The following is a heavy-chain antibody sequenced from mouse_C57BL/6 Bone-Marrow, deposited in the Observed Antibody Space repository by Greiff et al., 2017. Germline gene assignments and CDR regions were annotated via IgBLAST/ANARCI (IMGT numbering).Heavy chain of an antibody. CDR3: AKSDDGYLYYYAMDY. J-gene: IGHJ4*01. CDR2: IDPANGNT. CDR1: GFNIKNTY. D-gene: IGHD2-3*01. V-gene: IGHV14-3*01. Sequence: EVQLQQSVAELVRPGASVKLSCTASGFNIKNTYMHWVKQRPEQGLEWIGRIDPANGNTKYAPKFQGKATITADTSSNTAYLQVSSLTTEDTANYYCAKSDDGYLYYYAMDYWGQGTSVTVSA.